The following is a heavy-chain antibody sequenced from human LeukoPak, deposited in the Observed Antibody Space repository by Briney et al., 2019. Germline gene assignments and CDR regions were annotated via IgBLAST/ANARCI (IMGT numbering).Heavy chain of an antibody. CDR3: AREGDGIAVAGTLDY. CDR2: INTNTGNP. CDR1: GYTFTSYA. V-gene: IGHV7-4-1*02. J-gene: IGHJ4*02. D-gene: IGHD6-19*01. Sequence: ASVKVSCKASGYTFTSYAMHWVRQAPGQRLEWMGWINTNTGNPTYAQGFTGRFVFSLDTSVSTAYLQISSLKAEDTAVYYCAREGDGIAVAGTLDYWGQGTLVTVSS.